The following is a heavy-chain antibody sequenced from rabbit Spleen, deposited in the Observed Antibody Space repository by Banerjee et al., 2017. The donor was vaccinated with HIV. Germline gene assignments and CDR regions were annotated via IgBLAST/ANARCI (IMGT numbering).Heavy chain of an antibody. CDR1: GFSLNSGYD. CDR3: ARDAGTIFSAYGMDL. D-gene: IGHD4-2*01. CDR2: IYADSSGAT. J-gene: IGHJ6*01. V-gene: IGHV1S40*01. Sequence: QSLEESGGGPVKPGASLTLTCKASGFSLNSGYDMCWVRQAPGKGLEWIVSIYADSSGATYSATWAKGRFTISKTSSTTVTLQMTSLTVADTATYFCARDAGTIFSAYGMDLWGPGTLVTVS.